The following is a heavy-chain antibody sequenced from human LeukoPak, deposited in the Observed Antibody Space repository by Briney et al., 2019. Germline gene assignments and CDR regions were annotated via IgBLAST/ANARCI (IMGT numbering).Heavy chain of an antibody. D-gene: IGHD3-3*01. CDR1: GGSFSEYY. CDR2: ISQSGTT. Sequence: PSETLSLTCAVSGGSFSEYYWSWLRQPPGKGLEWIGEISQSGTTHYNPSLESRVTISVDKSENHLSLKVTSVTAADTAVYYCARGPTTSGVGTFDQWGQGILVTVSS. J-gene: IGHJ4*02. CDR3: ARGPTTSGVGTFDQ. V-gene: IGHV4-34*01.